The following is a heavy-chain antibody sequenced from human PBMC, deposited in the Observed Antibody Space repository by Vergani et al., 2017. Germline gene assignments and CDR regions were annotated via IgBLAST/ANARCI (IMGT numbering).Heavy chain of an antibody. CDR3: AGRSGIVYDIFSGTQYFFFF. J-gene: IGHJ4*02. CDR2: IYRTGRT. V-gene: IGHV4-38-2*01. CDR1: GFSIDNGYY. D-gene: IGHD3-9*01. Sequence: QVQLQESGPGLVKPSETLSLTCAVSGFSIDNGYYWDWIRQPPGKGLEWIGSIYRTGRTHFNPSLKSRVTISVDTSNNHFSLRLNSLTAADTAVYYCAGRSGIVYDIFSGTQYFFFFWGQGTLVTVSS.